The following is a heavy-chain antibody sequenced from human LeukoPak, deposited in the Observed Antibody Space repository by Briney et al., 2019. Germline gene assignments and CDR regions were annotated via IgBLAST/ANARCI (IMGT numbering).Heavy chain of an antibody. CDR1: GFTSSNAW. CDR2: IRRESEGGTA. CDR3: APVEQWLGRALLY. J-gene: IGHJ4*02. V-gene: IGHV3-15*01. Sequence: GGALRLSCAASGFTSSNAWMSCGRQAPGKGREWSGRIRRESEGGTADYAAPVKGRFIISRDDSKRTVSLQMNSLRNDDTAIYYCAPVEQWLGRALLYWGQGALVTVSS. D-gene: IGHD6-19*01.